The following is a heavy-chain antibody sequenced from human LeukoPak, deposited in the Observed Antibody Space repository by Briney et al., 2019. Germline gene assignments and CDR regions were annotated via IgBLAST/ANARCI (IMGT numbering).Heavy chain of an antibody. V-gene: IGHV2-5*02. D-gene: IGHD1-1*01. CDR3: AHRAGTLEVNWFDT. Sequence: SGPTLVNPTQTLTLTCTFSGFSLSTSGVGVGWIRQPPGKALEWLALIYWDDDKRYSPSLKSGLTVTKDTSKNQVVLTMSNVDPVDTATYFCAHRAGTLEVNWFDTWGQGTLVTVSS. CDR1: GFSLSTSGVG. CDR2: IYWDDDK. J-gene: IGHJ5*02.